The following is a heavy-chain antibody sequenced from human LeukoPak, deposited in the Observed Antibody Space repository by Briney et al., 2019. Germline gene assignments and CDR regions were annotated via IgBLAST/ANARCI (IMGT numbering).Heavy chain of an antibody. CDR1: GYTFTSYY. Sequence: ASVKVSCKASGYTFTSYYMHWVRQAPGQGLEWMGIINPSGGSTSYAQKFQGRVTMTRDTSTSTVYMELSSLRSEDTAVNYCARDMGSSSWSLQMNFDYWGQGTLVTVSS. V-gene: IGHV1-46*01. CDR2: INPSGGST. J-gene: IGHJ4*02. D-gene: IGHD6-13*01. CDR3: ARDMGSSSWSLQMNFDY.